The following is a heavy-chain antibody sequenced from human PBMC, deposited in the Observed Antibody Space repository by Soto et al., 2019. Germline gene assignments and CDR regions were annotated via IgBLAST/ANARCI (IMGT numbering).Heavy chain of an antibody. CDR3: AREIGVYYDYIWGSYRYLEGLDY. D-gene: IGHD3-16*02. CDR2: TRNKANSYTT. CDR1: GFTFSDHY. J-gene: IGHJ4*02. Sequence: GGSLRLSCAASGFTFSDHYMDWVRQAPGKGLERVGRTRNKANSYTTEYAASVKGRFTISRDDSKNSLYLQMNSLKTEDTAVYYCAREIGVYYDYIWGSYRYLEGLDYWGQGTLVTVSS. V-gene: IGHV3-72*01.